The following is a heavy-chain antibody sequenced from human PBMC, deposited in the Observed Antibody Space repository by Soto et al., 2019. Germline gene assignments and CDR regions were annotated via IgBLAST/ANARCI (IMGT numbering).Heavy chain of an antibody. D-gene: IGHD1-7*01. V-gene: IGHV4-34*02. CDR3: ARYEYGNSLYGVDV. CDR1: GESFSGYY. J-gene: IGHJ6*02. CDR2: VDHRGST. Sequence: QVHLQQRGAGLLKPSETLSLNCVVSGESFSGYYWSWIRQTPGMGLEWIGEVDHRGSTTYNPSLKNRPSISIDSSKNLFSLELTSVTAADTALYFCARYEYGNSLYGVDVWGQGTRVTVSS.